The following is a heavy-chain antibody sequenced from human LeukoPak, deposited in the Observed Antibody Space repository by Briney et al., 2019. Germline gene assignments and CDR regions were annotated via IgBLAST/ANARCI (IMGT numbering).Heavy chain of an antibody. Sequence: GGSLRLSCAASGFTFSSYAMHWVRQAPGKGLEWVAVISHDGSNKYYADSVKGRFTVSRDNAKNTLYLQVNNLRAEDTAVYYCARGPNSNWSGLDFWGQGTLLTVSS. CDR3: ARGPNSNWSGLDF. D-gene: IGHD6-6*01. CDR2: ISHDGSNK. V-gene: IGHV3-30-3*01. CDR1: GFTFSSYA. J-gene: IGHJ4*02.